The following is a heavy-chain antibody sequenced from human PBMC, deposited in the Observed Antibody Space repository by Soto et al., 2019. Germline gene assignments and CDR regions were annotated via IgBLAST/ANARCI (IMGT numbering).Heavy chain of an antibody. CDR3: ARQGYCSNTACYTVDY. CDR1: GFTFSSYW. J-gene: IGHJ4*02. V-gene: IGHV3-7*01. Sequence: GGSLRLSCAASGFTFSSYWMSWVRQAPGKGLEWVANIKQDGSEKYYVDSVKGRFTISRDNAKNSLYLQMNSLRAEDTAVYYCARQGYCSNTACYTVDYWGQGTLVTVSS. D-gene: IGHD2-2*02. CDR2: IKQDGSEK.